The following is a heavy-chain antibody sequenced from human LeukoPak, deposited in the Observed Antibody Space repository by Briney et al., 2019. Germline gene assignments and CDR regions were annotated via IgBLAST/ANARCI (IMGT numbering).Heavy chain of an antibody. V-gene: IGHV4-31*03. CDR1: GGSISSGGYY. CDR2: IYYSGST. J-gene: IGHJ5*02. D-gene: IGHD3-22*01. Sequence: SQTLSITCTVSGGSISSGGYYWSWIRQHPGKGLEWIGYIYYSGSTYYNPSLKSRVTISVDTSKNQFSLKLSSVTAADTAVYYCARDAYYYDSRGYYSGWFDPWGQGTLVTVSS. CDR3: ARDAYYYDSRGYYSGWFDP.